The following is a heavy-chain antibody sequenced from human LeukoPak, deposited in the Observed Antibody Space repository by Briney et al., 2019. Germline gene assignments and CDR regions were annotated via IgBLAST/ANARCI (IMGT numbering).Heavy chain of an antibody. CDR3: ARDGEDYDSSGYYYYFDY. J-gene: IGHJ4*02. CDR1: GFTFSTYS. Sequence: PAGSLRLSCAASGFTFSTYSMNWVRQAPGKGLEWVSYISSSGRSIYYADSVKGRFTISRDNAKNSLYLQMNSLRAEDTAVYYCARDGEDYDSSGYYYYFDYWGQGTLVTASS. V-gene: IGHV3-48*04. CDR2: ISSSGRSI. D-gene: IGHD3-22*01.